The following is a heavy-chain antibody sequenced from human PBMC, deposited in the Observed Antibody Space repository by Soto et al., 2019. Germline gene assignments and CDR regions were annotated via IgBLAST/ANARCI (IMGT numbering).Heavy chain of an antibody. CDR2: ISAYSGHT. D-gene: IGHD6-19*01. V-gene: IGHV1-18*01. Sequence: QVQLVQSGAEVKKPGASVTVSCKASGYTFTNYGINWVRQAPGQGLEWMGWISAYSGHTNDAQKLHDRVTMTTDTSTSTAYMELRSLRSDDTAVYYCARRPHLADNVELDYWGQGTLVTVSS. CDR3: ARRPHLADNVELDY. CDR1: GYTFTNYG. J-gene: IGHJ4*02.